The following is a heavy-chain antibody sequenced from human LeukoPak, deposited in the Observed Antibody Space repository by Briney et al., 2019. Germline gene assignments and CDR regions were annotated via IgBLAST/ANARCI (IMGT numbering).Heavy chain of an antibody. CDR1: GFTFSSYG. Sequence: VGSLRLSCAASGFTFSSYGMHWVRQAPGKGLEWVAFIRYDGSNKYYAHSVKGRFTISRDNSKNTLYLQMNSLRAEDTVVYYCAKDGYCSSTSCFPYYYGMDVWGQGTTVTVSS. D-gene: IGHD2-2*03. J-gene: IGHJ6*02. CDR3: AKDGYCSSTSCFPYYYGMDV. V-gene: IGHV3-30*02. CDR2: IRYDGSNK.